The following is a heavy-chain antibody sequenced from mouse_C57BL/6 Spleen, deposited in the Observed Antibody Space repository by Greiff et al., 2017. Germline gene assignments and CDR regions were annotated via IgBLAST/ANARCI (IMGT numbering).Heavy chain of an antibody. V-gene: IGHV1-74*01. Sequence: VQLQQPGAELVKPGASVKVSCKASGYTFTSYWMHWVKQRPGQGLEWIGRIHPSDSDTNYNQKFKGKATLTIDKSSSTAYMQLSSLASEDSAVYYCGITNWYEGLFDYWGQGTTLTVSS. CDR3: GITNWYEGLFDY. CDR2: IHPSDSDT. J-gene: IGHJ2*01. CDR1: GYTFTSYW. D-gene: IGHD2-14*01.